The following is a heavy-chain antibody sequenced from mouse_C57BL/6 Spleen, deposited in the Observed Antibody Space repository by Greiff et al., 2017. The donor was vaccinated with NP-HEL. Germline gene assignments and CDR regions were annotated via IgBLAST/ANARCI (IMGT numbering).Heavy chain of an antibody. Sequence: QVQLQQSGAELVKPGASVKISCKASGYAFSSYWMNWVKQRPGKGLEWIGQIYPGDGDTNYNGKFKGKATLTADKSSSTAYMQLSSLTSEDSAVYFCARGCYYGSCPWFAYWGQGTLVTVSA. J-gene: IGHJ3*01. CDR3: ARGCYYGSCPWFAY. V-gene: IGHV1-80*01. D-gene: IGHD1-1*01. CDR1: GYAFSSYW. CDR2: IYPGDGDT.